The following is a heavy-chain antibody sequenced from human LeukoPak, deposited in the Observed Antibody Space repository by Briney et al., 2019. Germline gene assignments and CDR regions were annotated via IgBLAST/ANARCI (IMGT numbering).Heavy chain of an antibody. CDR1: GYTLTELS. CDR2: FDPEDGET. V-gene: IGHV1-24*01. Sequence: ASVKVSCKVSGYTLTELSMHWVRQAPGKGLEWMGGFDPEDGETIYAQKFQGRVTMTEDTSTDTAYMELSSLRSEDTAVYYCATGVSGRAFENYWGQGTLVTVSS. D-gene: IGHD2-15*01. CDR3: ATGVSGRAFENY. J-gene: IGHJ4*02.